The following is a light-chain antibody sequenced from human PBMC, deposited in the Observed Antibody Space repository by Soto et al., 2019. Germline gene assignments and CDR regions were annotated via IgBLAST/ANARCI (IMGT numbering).Light chain of an antibody. V-gene: IGLV2-14*01. Sequence: QSALTQPASVSGSPGQSITISCTGTSSDVGGYGYVSWYQQHPGKAPKLMIYEVSNRPSGVSNRFSGSMSGNTASLTISGLQAEDEADYFCSSYTASSNYVFGTGTKLTVL. J-gene: IGLJ1*01. CDR1: SSDVGGYGY. CDR3: SSYTASSNYV. CDR2: EVS.